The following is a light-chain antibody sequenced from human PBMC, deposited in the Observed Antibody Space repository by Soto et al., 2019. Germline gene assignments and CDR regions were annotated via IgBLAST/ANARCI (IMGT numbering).Light chain of an antibody. CDR2: EVS. V-gene: IGLV2-23*02. CDR1: SSDDGSYNL. CDR3: CSYAGSSTYVV. J-gene: IGLJ2*01. Sequence: SALTQPASVSGSPGLSSTIFCTGTSSDDGSYNLVSWYQQHPGKAPKLMIYEVSKRPSGVSNRFSGSKSGNTASLTISGLQAEDEADYYCCSYAGSSTYVVFGGGTKLTVL.